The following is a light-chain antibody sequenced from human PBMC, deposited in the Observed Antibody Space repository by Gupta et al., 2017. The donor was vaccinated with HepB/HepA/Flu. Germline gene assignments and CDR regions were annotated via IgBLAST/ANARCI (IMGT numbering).Light chain of an antibody. J-gene: IGLJ3*02. CDR2: ETS. Sequence: QAVVTQEPSLTVSPGGTVTPTCGSSTGAVTSRHFPYWFQQKPGQAPRTLVYETSNKHSWTPARFSGSLLGGKAALTLSGAQPEDEAEYYCLLSSGGARVFGGGTKLTVL. V-gene: IGLV7-46*01. CDR1: TGAVTSRHF. CDR3: LLSSGGARV.